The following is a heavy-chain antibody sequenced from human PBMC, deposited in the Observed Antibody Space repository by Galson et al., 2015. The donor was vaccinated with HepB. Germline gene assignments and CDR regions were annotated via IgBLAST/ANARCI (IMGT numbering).Heavy chain of an antibody. V-gene: IGHV3-74*01. CDR2: INRDGSIT. CDR1: GFTFRSYW. Sequence: SLRLSCAASGFTFRSYWMHWVRQGPGKGLVWVSRINRDGSITDYADSVKGRFTMSRDNARNTLFLHMDSLGAEDTAVYYCTRVAPHHDFWRPSDYYYYMDVWGKGTTVTVSS. D-gene: IGHD3-3*01. CDR3: TRVAPHHDFWRPSDYYYYMDV. J-gene: IGHJ6*03.